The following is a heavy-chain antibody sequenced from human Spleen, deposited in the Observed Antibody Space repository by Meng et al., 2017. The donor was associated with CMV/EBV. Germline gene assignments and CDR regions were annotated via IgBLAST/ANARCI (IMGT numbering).Heavy chain of an antibody. CDR2: INPNSGGT. Sequence: QVQLVQSGAEVKKPGASVKVSCKASGYTFTGYYMHWVRQAPGQGLEWMGWINPNSGGTNYAQKFQGRVTMTKDTSISTAYMELSRLRSDDTAVYYCARGGLYSGYDRPLDYWGQGTLVTVSS. J-gene: IGHJ4*02. CDR1: GYTFTGYY. D-gene: IGHD5-12*01. CDR3: ARGGLYSGYDRPLDY. V-gene: IGHV1-2*02.